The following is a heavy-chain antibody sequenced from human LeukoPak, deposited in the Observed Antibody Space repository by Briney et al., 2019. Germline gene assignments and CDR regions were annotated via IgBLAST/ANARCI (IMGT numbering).Heavy chain of an antibody. V-gene: IGHV4-59*11. D-gene: IGHD4-17*01. Sequence: SETLSLTCTVSGGSISSHYWSWIRQPPGKGLEWIGYIYHSGSTYYNPSLKSRVTISVDRSKNQFSLKLSSVTAADTAVYYCARAMGGDYVDYWGQGTLVTVSS. CDR3: ARAMGGDYVDY. J-gene: IGHJ4*02. CDR2: IYHSGST. CDR1: GGSISSHY.